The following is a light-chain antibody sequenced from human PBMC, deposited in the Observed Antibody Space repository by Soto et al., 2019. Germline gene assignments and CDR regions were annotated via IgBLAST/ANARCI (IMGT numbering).Light chain of an antibody. V-gene: IGLV2-8*01. CDR2: EVT. Sequence: QSVLTQPPSASGSRGQSVTISCTGTSSDVGGYTFVSWYQQHPGKAPKVILYEVTKRPSGVPDRFSGSKSGNTASLTVSGLQTEDEAHYYCSSYAGSKNRYVFGTGTKLTVL. CDR1: SSDVGGYTF. CDR3: SSYAGSKNRYV. J-gene: IGLJ1*01.